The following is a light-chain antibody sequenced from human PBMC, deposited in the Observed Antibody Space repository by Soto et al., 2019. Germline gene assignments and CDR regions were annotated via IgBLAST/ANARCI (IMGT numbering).Light chain of an antibody. J-gene: IGKJ1*01. CDR3: QQYNNWPPWT. Sequence: IVMTQSPATLSVSPGERATLSCRASQSVSTNLAWYQHKPGQAPRLLIHGESTRATGIPAKFSGSGSGTEFTLTISNLQSEDFAVYYCQQYNNWPPWTFGQGTKVEIK. CDR2: GES. V-gene: IGKV3-15*01. CDR1: QSVSTN.